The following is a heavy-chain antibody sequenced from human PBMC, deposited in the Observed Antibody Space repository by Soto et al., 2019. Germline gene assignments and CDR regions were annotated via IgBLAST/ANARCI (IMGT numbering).Heavy chain of an antibody. D-gene: IGHD1-7*01. CDR1: VGSISNDGYY. J-gene: IGHJ3*02. Sequence: TLSLTGTVSVGSISNDGYYWTWILQHPGKGLEWIGYIYFNGVTYYNPSLTSRVTISVDRSKNQFYVNLTSVTAADTAVYYCARPAQTNLDAFDIWGQGTMVTVS. V-gene: IGHV4-31*03. CDR3: ARPAQTNLDAFDI. CDR2: IYFNGVT.